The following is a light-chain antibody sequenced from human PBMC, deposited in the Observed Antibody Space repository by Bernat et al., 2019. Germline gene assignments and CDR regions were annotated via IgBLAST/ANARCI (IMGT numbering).Light chain of an antibody. CDR1: QVINTY. V-gene: IGKV1-9*01. Sequence: DIQLTQSPSFLSASVGDRVTITCRASQVINTYLAWYQQKPGKAPKLLIYATSTLQSGVPSRFSGSGSGTEFTLPISSLQPEDFATYYCQQLDSYPLTFGGRTRVDIK. CDR2: ATS. CDR3: QQLDSYPLT. J-gene: IGKJ4*01.